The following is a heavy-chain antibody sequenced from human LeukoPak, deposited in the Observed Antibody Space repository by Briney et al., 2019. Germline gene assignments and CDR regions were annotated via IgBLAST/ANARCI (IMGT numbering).Heavy chain of an antibody. J-gene: IGHJ6*03. CDR3: ARETSQKGAHYMDV. CDR2: IYTSGST. Sequence: SETLSLTCTVSGGSISSGSYYWSWIRQPAGKGLEWIGRIYTSGSTNYNPSLKSRVTISVDTSKNQFSLRLSSVTAADTAVYYCARETSQKGAHYMDVWGKGTTVTISS. V-gene: IGHV4-61*02. CDR1: GGSISSGSYY. D-gene: IGHD3-16*01.